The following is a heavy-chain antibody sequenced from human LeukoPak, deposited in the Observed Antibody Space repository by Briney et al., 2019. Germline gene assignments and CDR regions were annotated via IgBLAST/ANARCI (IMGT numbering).Heavy chain of an antibody. CDR1: GYSISSGYY. Sequence: SETLSLTCTISGYSISSGYYWGWIRQPPGKGLEWIGSIYHSGSTYYNPSLKSRVTMSVDTSKNQFSLILSSVTAADTAVYYCARGRKQQLVLTTYNWFDPWGQGTLVTVSS. D-gene: IGHD6-13*01. CDR3: ARGRKQQLVLTTYNWFDP. J-gene: IGHJ5*02. CDR2: IYHSGST. V-gene: IGHV4-38-2*02.